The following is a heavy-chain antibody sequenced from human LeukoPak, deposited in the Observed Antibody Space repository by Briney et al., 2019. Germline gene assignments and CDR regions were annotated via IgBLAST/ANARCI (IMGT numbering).Heavy chain of an antibody. V-gene: IGHV3-74*01. J-gene: IGHJ4*02. CDR3: ARDRRYSPDY. D-gene: IGHD5-18*01. CDR1: GFTFSSYW. CDR2: IYSVGSDT. Sequence: GGSLRLPCAASGFTFSSYWMHWVRQAPGKGLVWVSTIYSVGSDTLYADSVMGRFTISRDNAKNTLYLQMNSLRAEDTAVYYCARDRRYSPDYWGRGTLVTVSS.